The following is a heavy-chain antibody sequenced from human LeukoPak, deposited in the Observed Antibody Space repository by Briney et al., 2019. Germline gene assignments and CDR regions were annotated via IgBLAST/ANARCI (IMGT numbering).Heavy chain of an antibody. V-gene: IGHV1-2*02. CDR1: GYTFTGYY. D-gene: IGHD2-2*01. J-gene: IGHJ6*02. Sequence: ASVKVSCKASGYTFTGYYMHWVRQAPGQGLEWMGWINPNSGGTNYAQKFQGRVTMTRDTSISTAYMELSRLRSDDTAVYYCAGGIPAASGKKNYYYYGMDVWGQGTTVTVSS. CDR3: AGGIPAASGKKNYYYYGMDV. CDR2: INPNSGGT.